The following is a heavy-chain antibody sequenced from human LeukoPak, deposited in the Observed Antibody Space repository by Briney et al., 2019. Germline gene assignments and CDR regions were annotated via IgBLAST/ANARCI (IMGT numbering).Heavy chain of an antibody. D-gene: IGHD2-21*01. Sequence: GGSLRLSCAASGFTFSSYAMSWVRQAPGKGLEWVSSISGSGDRTSYADFVKGRFTISRDNSKNTLYLQMNSLRAEDTAVYYCARGLLGDTYYGMDVWGQGTTVTVSS. CDR3: ARGLLGDTYYGMDV. J-gene: IGHJ6*02. CDR1: GFTFSSYA. V-gene: IGHV3-23*01. CDR2: ISGSGDRT.